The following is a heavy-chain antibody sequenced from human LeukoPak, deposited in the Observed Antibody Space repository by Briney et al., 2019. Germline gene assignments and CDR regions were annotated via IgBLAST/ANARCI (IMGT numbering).Heavy chain of an antibody. J-gene: IGHJ4*02. CDR2: IYSGGST. V-gene: IGHV3-66*02. D-gene: IGHD6-13*01. Sequence: PGGSLRLPCAASGFTVSSNYMSWVRQAPGKGLEWVSVIYSGGSTYYADSVKGRFTISRDNSKNTLYLQMNSLRAEDTAVYYCARDHPSIAAACPFDYWGQGTMVTVSS. CDR1: GFTVSSNY. CDR3: ARDHPSIAAACPFDY.